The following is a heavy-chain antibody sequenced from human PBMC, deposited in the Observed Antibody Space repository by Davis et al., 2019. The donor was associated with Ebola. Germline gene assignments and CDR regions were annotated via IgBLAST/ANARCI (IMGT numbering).Heavy chain of an antibody. CDR3: ARDLGLRGWFDP. V-gene: IGHV4-59*01. CDR1: GGSISTYY. D-gene: IGHD4-17*01. J-gene: IGHJ5*02. Sequence: PSETLSLTCTVSGGSISTYYWSWIRQPPGKGLEWIGYMYNSGSTTYNPALKSRVTISGDTSKNQFSLKVSSVTDADTAVYYCARDLGLRGWFDPWGQGTMVIVSS. CDR2: MYNSGST.